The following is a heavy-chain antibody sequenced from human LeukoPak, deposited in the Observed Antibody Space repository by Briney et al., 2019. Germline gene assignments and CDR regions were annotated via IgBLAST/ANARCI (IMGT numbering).Heavy chain of an antibody. V-gene: IGHV3-23*01. CDR2: ISNGKT. D-gene: IGHD2-15*01. CDR3: VREAGYCAPVCVKTNWFDP. CDR1: GFPFSSHA. J-gene: IGHJ5*02. Sequence: GGSLRLSCAASGFPFSSHAMSWVRQPPGKGLEWVAAISNGKTYYADSVRGRFAISRDDSTNTVYLHMNSLRDEDTALYHCVREAGYCAPVCVKTNWFDPWGQGTLVTVSS.